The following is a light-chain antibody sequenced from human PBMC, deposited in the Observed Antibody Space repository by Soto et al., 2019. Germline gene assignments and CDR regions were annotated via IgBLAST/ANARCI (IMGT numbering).Light chain of an antibody. Sequence: EIVMTQSPVTLSVSPGESATLSCRASQSVGSNLAWYRQRPGQAPRLLIYGASTWATGIPVRFSGSGSGTEFHLTISGLQSEDFEVYLCQQDNNRPPITFGQGTRLEIK. CDR2: GAS. CDR1: QSVGSN. J-gene: IGKJ5*01. CDR3: QQDNNRPPIT. V-gene: IGKV3D-15*01.